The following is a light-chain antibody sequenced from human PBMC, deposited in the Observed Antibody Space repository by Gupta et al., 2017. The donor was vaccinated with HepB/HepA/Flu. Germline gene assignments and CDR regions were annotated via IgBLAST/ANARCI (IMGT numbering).Light chain of an antibody. CDR1: HDISNY. CDR2: DAS. Sequence: DVQMTQSPSSLSASVGDRVPITCQASHDISNYFNWYQQKPGKAPRLPIYDASNLQTVVPSRFSVSGSGTHFTFTINSLQPEDIATEDCQQFDNLPRRTFGPGTKVDIK. J-gene: IGKJ3*01. CDR3: QQFDNLPRRT. V-gene: IGKV1-33*01.